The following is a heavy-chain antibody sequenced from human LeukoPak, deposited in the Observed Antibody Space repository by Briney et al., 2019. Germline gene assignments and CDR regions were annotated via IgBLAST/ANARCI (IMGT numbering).Heavy chain of an antibody. CDR1: GFTFSDCY. D-gene: IGHD1-7*01. J-gene: IGHJ1*01. V-gene: IGHV3-11*01. CDR3: ARDEASNWNYGYFQH. CDR2: ISSSGSTI. Sequence: GGSLRLSCAASGFTFSDCYMSWIRQAPGKGLEWVSYISSSGSTIYYADSVKGRFTISRDNAKKSLYLQMNSLRAEDSAVYYCARDEASNWNYGYFQHWGQGTLVTVSA.